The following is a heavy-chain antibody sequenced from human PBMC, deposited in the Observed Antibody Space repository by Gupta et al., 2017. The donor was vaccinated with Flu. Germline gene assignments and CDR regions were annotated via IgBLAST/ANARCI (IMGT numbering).Heavy chain of an antibody. CDR2: IDHSGAT. V-gene: IGHV4-34*01. D-gene: IGHD2-8*01. J-gene: IGHJ4*02. Sequence: QVQLHQWGAGLLKTSETLSLTCSVSGGPCRGSWTWIRQTPDKGLEWIGEIDHSGATNYNPSVSARVAFSVDSAKKQFSLTLTSVTVADAGVYYCARTNGGWQIFYFVSWGQGTRVTVSS. CDR3: ARTNGGWQIFYFVS. CDR1: GGPCRGS.